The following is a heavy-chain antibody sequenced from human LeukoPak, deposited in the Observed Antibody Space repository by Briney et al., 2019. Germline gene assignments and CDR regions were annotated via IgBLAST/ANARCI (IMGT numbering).Heavy chain of an antibody. CDR2: IYHSGST. CDR3: ARALAVAGLDY. J-gene: IGHJ4*02. Sequence: SETLSLTCAVSGGSISSGGYSWSWIRQPPGKGLEWIGYIYHSGSTYYNPSLKSRVTTSVDRSKNQFSLKLSSVTAADTAVYYCARALAVAGLDYWGQGTLVTVSS. D-gene: IGHD6-19*01. V-gene: IGHV4-30-2*01. CDR1: GGSISSGGYS.